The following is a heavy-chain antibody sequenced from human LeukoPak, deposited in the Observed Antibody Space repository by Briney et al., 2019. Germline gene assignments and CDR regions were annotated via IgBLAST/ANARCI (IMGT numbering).Heavy chain of an antibody. Sequence: ASVKVSCKASGGTFSSYAISWVRQAPGQGLEWMGRIIPILGIANYAQKFQGRVTITADKSTSTAYMELSSLRSEDTAVYYCARDAHNYDILTGYYFNDAFDIWGQGTMVTVSS. D-gene: IGHD3-9*01. CDR3: ARDAHNYDILTGYYFNDAFDI. J-gene: IGHJ3*02. V-gene: IGHV1-69*04. CDR2: IIPILGIA. CDR1: GGTFSSYA.